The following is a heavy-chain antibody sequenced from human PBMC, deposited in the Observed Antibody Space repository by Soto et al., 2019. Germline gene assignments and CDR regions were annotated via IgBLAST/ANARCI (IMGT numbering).Heavy chain of an antibody. D-gene: IGHD3-22*01. CDR2: LNSDGSST. J-gene: IGHJ4*02. CDR3: AQGGPSSGYSLKF. V-gene: IGHV3-74*01. CDR1: GFAFSAYW. Sequence: GGSLRLSCAASGFAFSAYWMHWVRHVPGKGLVWVSRLNSDGSSTSYADSVKGRFTISRDNAKETLYLKMNSLRAEDTGVYYCAQGGPSSGYSLKFWSQGTLVTVSS.